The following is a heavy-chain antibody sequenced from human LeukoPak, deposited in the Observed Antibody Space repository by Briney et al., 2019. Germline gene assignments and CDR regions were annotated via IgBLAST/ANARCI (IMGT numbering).Heavy chain of an antibody. CDR3: ARVRWAGTWGDFDY. J-gene: IGHJ4*02. CDR2: INPNSGGT. CDR1: GYTFTGYY. D-gene: IGHD1-1*01. V-gene: IGHV1-2*02. Sequence: ASVKVSCKASGYTFTGYYMHWVRQAPGQGLEWMGWINPNSGGTNYAQKFQGRVTMTRDTSISTAYMELSRLRSDDTAVYYCARVRWAGTWGDFDYWGQGTLVTVSS.